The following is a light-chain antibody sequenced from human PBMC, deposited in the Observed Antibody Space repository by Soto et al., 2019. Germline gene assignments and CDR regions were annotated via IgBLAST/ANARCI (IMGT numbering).Light chain of an antibody. CDR1: QSISSW. CDR2: KAS. V-gene: IGKV1-5*03. CDR3: QQYNSYSGT. J-gene: IGKJ1*01. Sequence: DIQMTQSPSTLSASVGDRVTITCRASQSISSWLAWYQQKPGKAPKLMIYKASSLESGVPSRFSGNGSGTEFTLTISSLQPDDFATYYCQQYNSYSGTVGQGTQVEIK.